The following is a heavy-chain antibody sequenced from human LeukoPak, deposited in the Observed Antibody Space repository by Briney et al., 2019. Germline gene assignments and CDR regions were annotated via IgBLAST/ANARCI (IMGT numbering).Heavy chain of an antibody. V-gene: IGHV1-69*13. D-gene: IGHD3-22*01. J-gene: IGHJ4*02. Sequence: SVKVSCKASGGTFSSYAISWVRQAPGQGLEWMGGIIPIFGTANYAQKFQGRVTITADESTSTAYMELSSLRSEDTAVYYCARGYYDSSKFDYWGQGTLVTVSS. CDR1: GGTFSSYA. CDR2: IIPIFGTA. CDR3: ARGYYDSSKFDY.